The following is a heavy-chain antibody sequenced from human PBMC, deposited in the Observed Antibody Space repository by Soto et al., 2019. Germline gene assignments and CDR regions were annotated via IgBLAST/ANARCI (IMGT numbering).Heavy chain of an antibody. J-gene: IGHJ6*03. Sequence: SETLSLTCAVYGGSFSGYYWSWIRQPPGKGLEWIGEINHSGSTNYNPSLKSRVTISVDTSKNQFSLKLSSVTAADTAVYYCARGGDFWSGYYTGNYYMDVWGKGTTVTVSS. D-gene: IGHD3-3*01. CDR3: ARGGDFWSGYYTGNYYMDV. CDR1: GGSFSGYY. CDR2: INHSGST. V-gene: IGHV4-34*01.